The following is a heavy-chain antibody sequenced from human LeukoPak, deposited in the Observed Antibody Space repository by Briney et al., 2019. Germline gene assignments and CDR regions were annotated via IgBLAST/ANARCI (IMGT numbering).Heavy chain of an antibody. CDR2: INLSGST. J-gene: IGHJ5*02. D-gene: IGHD3-10*01. Sequence: SETLSLTCAVYGGSFSGYYWSWIRQPPGKGLEWIGEINLSGSTNYNPSLKSRVTISVDTSKNQFSLKLSSVTAADTAVYYCARFDSRSYYGSGSYSFPVAGFDPWGQGTLVTVSS. V-gene: IGHV4-34*01. CDR3: ARFDSRSYYGSGSYSFPVAGFDP. CDR1: GGSFSGYY.